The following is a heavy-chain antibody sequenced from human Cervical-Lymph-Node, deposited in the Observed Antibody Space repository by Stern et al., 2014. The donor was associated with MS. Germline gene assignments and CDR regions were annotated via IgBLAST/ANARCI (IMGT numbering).Heavy chain of an antibody. J-gene: IGHJ4*02. Sequence: EVQLVESGGGLVQPGGSLRLSCAASGFTFSNYAMSWVRQAPGKGLEWVSAISGRGDDTYYADSLKGRFTISRDNSKNTLYLKMNSLRAEDTAVYYCAKDRIGRDTDFWGQGTLVTVSS. CDR3: AKDRIGRDTDF. D-gene: IGHD5-18*01. V-gene: IGHV3-23*04. CDR1: GFTFSNYA. CDR2: ISGRGDDT.